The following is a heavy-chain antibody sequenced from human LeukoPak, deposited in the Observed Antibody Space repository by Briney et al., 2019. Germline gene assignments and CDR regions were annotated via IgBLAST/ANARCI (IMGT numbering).Heavy chain of an antibody. Sequence: GGSLRLSCAASGFTVSNYAMSWVRQAPGKGLEWVSGISGSGDSTNNADSLKGRFTISRDNSKNTLYVQMNSLRVEDTAVYYCARDRWRTSGGGSDIWGQGTMVTVSS. CDR2: ISGSGDST. J-gene: IGHJ3*02. D-gene: IGHD2-15*01. CDR3: ARDRWRTSGGGSDI. CDR1: GFTVSNYA. V-gene: IGHV3-23*01.